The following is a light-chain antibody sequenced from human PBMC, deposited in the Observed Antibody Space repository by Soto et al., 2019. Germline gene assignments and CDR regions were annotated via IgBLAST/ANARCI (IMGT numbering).Light chain of an antibody. J-gene: IGKJ4*01. CDR2: KIS. V-gene: IGKV1-5*03. CDR3: QQYNSNPLT. CDR1: HTIGRD. Sequence: DIQMTQSPSTLSASVGDRVTITCRASHTIGRDLAWYQQKSGMAPKLLIYKISTLQSGVPSRFSGGVSGTEFTLPISGLQPDDFATYFCQQYNSNPLTFGGGTKVEVK.